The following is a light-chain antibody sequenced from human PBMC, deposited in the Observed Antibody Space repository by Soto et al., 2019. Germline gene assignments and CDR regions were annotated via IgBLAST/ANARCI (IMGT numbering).Light chain of an antibody. V-gene: IGLV2-23*01. Sequence: QSAPTQPASVSGSPGQSITISCTGTSGDVLSYECVSWYQHQPGKAPKLILYEGNKRPSGVSNLFSGPKSGHMASLKISGLQAEDEAAYYCCLYAYNSGWPFGGGTNVTVL. CDR3: CLYAYNSGWP. J-gene: IGLJ2*01. CDR1: SGDVLSYEC. CDR2: EGN.